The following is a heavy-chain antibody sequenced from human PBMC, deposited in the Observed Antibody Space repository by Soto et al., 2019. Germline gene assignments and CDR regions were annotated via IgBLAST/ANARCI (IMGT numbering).Heavy chain of an antibody. CDR1: GGSSSSSSYY. CDR3: ARYNAASGTYYFDY. Sequence: LETLSLTCTVSGGSSSSSSYYWGWIRQPPGKGPEWIGEINHRESANYNPSLKSRVTMSLDISKSQFSLRLTSVTAADTAVYFCARYNAASGTYYFDYWGRGALVTVSS. D-gene: IGHD6-13*01. V-gene: IGHV4-39*07. CDR2: INHRESA. J-gene: IGHJ4*02.